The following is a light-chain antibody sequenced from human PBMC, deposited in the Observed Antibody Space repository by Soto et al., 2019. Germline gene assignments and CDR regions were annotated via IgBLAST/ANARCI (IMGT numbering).Light chain of an antibody. CDR3: QQTYSIPIT. CDR1: QTITGS. Sequence: IQMTQSPSSLSASVGDRVTITCRASQTITGSLNWYQQRPGKAPNLLIYASNSLQSGVPPRFSGSGSGTDFTLTISSLQPEDFATYYCQQTYSIPITFGQGTRLDIK. J-gene: IGKJ5*01. CDR2: ASN. V-gene: IGKV1-39*01.